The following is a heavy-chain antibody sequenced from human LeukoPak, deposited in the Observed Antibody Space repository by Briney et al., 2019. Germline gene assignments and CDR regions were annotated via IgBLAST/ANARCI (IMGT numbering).Heavy chain of an antibody. V-gene: IGHV3-30-3*01. D-gene: IGHD3-10*01. CDR1: GFTFSSYA. CDR2: ISFDGSHK. J-gene: IGHJ4*02. CDR3: ARDSSLWFGELFR. Sequence: GRSRRLSCVASGFTFSSYAMQWVRQAPGKGLEWVAVISFDGSHKFYADSVKGRFTISRDNSKNTLYLQINSLRVEDTAVYYFARDSSLWFGELFRWVQGTLVSVCS.